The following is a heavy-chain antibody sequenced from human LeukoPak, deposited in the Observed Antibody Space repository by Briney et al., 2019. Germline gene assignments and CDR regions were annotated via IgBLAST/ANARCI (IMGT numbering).Heavy chain of an antibody. V-gene: IGHV1-18*01. D-gene: IGHD4-17*01. CDR2: ISAYCGNT. CDR3: ARDRDYGDYNTQDLFVY. CDR1: GYTFNNFG. J-gene: IGHJ4*02. Sequence: ASVKVSCKASGYTFNNFGISWVRQAPGQGLEWMGWISAYCGNTNYAQRLQGRVTMTTDTSTSTAYMELRSLRSDDTAVYYCARDRDYGDYNTQDLFVYWGQGTLVTVSS.